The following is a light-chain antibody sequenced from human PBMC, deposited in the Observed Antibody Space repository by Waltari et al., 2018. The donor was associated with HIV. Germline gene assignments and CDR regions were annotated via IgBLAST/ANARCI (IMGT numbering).Light chain of an antibody. CDR1: HDISNY. Sequence: DIQMTQSPSSLSPSVGDRVTITCRASHDISNYLAWFQQRPGEAPKSLIYAASTLQSGVPSKFRGSGSETYFTLTINSLQSEDSATYYCQQYKGYPLTFGQGTRLEIK. CDR3: QQYKGYPLT. V-gene: IGKV1-16*02. CDR2: AAS. J-gene: IGKJ5*01.